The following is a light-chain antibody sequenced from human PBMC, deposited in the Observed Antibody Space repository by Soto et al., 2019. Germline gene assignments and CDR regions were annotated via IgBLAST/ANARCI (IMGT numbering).Light chain of an antibody. CDR1: QGISSY. J-gene: IGKJ5*01. CDR3: QQLNSYSIT. Sequence: IQLTQSPSSLSASVGDRVTITCRASQGISSYLAWYQQKPGKATKLLIYAASTLQSGVPSRFTGSGSGTDFTLTISSLQPEDFATYYCQQLNSYSITFGQGLRLQIX. CDR2: AAS. V-gene: IGKV1-9*01.